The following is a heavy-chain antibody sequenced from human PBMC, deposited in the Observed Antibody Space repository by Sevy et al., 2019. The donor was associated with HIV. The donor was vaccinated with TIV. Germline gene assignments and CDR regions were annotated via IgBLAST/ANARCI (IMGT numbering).Heavy chain of an antibody. D-gene: IGHD2-15*01. Sequence: GGSLRLSCAASGFTFSNAWMSWVRQSPGKGLEWVGRIRSKAGGGTTDYATIVKGKFTISRDDSRDILYLQLNSLETEDTAVDYCTTDHRRDGIVVVPFEYWGQGTLVTVSS. CDR1: GFTFSNAW. J-gene: IGHJ4*02. CDR2: IRSKAGGGTT. CDR3: TTDHRRDGIVVVPFEY. V-gene: IGHV3-15*01.